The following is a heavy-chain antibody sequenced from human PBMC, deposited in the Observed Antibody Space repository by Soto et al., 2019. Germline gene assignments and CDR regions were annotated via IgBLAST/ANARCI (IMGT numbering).Heavy chain of an antibody. CDR2: IIPIFGTA. Sequence: SVKVSCKASGGTFSSYAISWVRQAPGQGLEWMGGIIPIFGTANYAQKFQGRVTITADESTSTAYMELSSLRSEDTAVYYCARGLEMATIQTAFDIWGQGTMVTVSS. D-gene: IGHD5-12*01. J-gene: IGHJ3*02. V-gene: IGHV1-69*13. CDR3: ARGLEMATIQTAFDI. CDR1: GGTFSSYA.